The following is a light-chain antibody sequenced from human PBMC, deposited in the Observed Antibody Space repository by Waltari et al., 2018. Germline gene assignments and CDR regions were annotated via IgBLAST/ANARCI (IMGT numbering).Light chain of an antibody. Sequence: QSALTQPASVSGSPGQSIPISCTGSSRDVGHYNFVSCYQQHPDEAPKLVIYEGSKRPSGISIRFSGSKSGNTASLTISRLQAEDEADYYCCSYAGSRTPWVFGGGTRVTVL. J-gene: IGLJ3*02. CDR1: SRDVGHYNF. V-gene: IGLV2-23*01. CDR2: EGS. CDR3: CSYAGSRTPWV.